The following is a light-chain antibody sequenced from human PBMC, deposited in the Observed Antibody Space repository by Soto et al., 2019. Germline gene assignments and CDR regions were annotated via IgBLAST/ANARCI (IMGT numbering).Light chain of an antibody. CDR2: GPS. V-gene: IGKV3-15*01. CDR1: QGVASN. Sequence: EIVMTQSTATLSASPGERATLSCRASQGVASNLAWFQQKPGQAPSLLIYGPSTRATGVPARFSGSGSGTEFTITISSLQSEVFALYYCHQYTDWPITFGQGTRLEIK. J-gene: IGKJ5*01. CDR3: HQYTDWPIT.